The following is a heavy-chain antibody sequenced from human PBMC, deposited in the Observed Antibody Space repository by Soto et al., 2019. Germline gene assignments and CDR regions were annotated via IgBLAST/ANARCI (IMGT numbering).Heavy chain of an antibody. CDR1: GGSISSYY. CDR2: IYYSGST. V-gene: IGHV4-59*01. Sequence: SETLSLTCTVSGGSISSYYWSWIRQPPGKGLEWIGYIYYSGSTNYNPSLKSRVTISVDTSKNQFSLKLGSVTAADTAVYYCAREHSSSWYWFDPWGQGTLVTVSS. J-gene: IGHJ5*02. D-gene: IGHD6-13*01. CDR3: AREHSSSWYWFDP.